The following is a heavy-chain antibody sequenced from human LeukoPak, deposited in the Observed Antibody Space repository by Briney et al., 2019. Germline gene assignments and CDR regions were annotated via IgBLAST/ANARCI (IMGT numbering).Heavy chain of an antibody. V-gene: IGHV3-7*01. D-gene: IGHD6-6*01. Sequence: GGSLRLSCAASGCTFSSYGMHWVRQAPGKGLEWVANIKQDGSEKYYVDSVKGRFTISRDNAKNSLYLQMNSLRAEDTAVYYCARDRHFGLAARRTAFDYWGQGTLVTVSS. CDR3: ARDRHFGLAARRTAFDY. CDR2: IKQDGSEK. J-gene: IGHJ4*02. CDR1: GCTFSSYG.